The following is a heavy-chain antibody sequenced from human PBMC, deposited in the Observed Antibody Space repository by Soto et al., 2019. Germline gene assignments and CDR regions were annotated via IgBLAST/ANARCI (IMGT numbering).Heavy chain of an antibody. J-gene: IGHJ3*02. V-gene: IGHV4-59*08. CDR3: ARHNGALRFLTGYYTETGAFDI. D-gene: IGHD3-9*01. CDR2: IYYSGST. Sequence: SETLSLTCTVSGGSISSYYWSWIRQPPGKGLEWIGYIYYSGSTNYNPSLKSRVTISVDTSKNQFSLKLSSVTAADTAVYYCARHNGALRFLTGYYTETGAFDIWGQRTLVTVSS. CDR1: GGSISSYY.